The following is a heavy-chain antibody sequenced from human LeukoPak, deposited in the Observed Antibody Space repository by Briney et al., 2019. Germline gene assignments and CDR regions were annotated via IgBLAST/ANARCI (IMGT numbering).Heavy chain of an antibody. J-gene: IGHJ4*02. CDR2: ISGDTSTI. D-gene: IGHD6-13*01. CDR3: VRGTAAAGLGY. V-gene: IGHV3-48*04. Sequence: GGSLRLSCAASGFTFSSFSMNWVRQAPGKGLEWVSYISGDTSTIYYADSVKGRFTISSDDPKNPLYLQMNSLRAEDTAVYYCVRGTAAAGLGYWGQGTLVTVSS. CDR1: GFTFSSFS.